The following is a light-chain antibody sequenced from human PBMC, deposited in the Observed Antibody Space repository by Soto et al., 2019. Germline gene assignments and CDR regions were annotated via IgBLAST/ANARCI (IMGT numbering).Light chain of an antibody. J-gene: IGLJ2*01. Sequence: QPVLTQPPSVSEAPGQRVTISCSGSSSNIGNHAANWYQHLPGKAPKLLIYFNDLLPSGVSDRFSGPKSGTSASLAISGLQSEDEGDHYCAAWDDRLNGPVFGGGTELTVL. CDR2: FND. V-gene: IGLV1-36*01. CDR1: SSNIGNHA. CDR3: AAWDDRLNGPV.